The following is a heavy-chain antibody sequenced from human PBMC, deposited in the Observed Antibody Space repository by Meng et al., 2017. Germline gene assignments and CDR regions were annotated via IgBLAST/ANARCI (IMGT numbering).Heavy chain of an antibody. Sequence: GESLKISCAASGFTFSSYEMNWVRQAPGTGLEWVSYISSSGSTIYYADSVKGRFTISRDNAKNSLYLQMNSLRAEDTAVYYCARTQAYCGGDCYSFLDYWGQGTLVTVSS. J-gene: IGHJ4*02. CDR2: ISSSGSTI. V-gene: IGHV3-48*03. D-gene: IGHD2-21*02. CDR1: GFTFSSYE. CDR3: ARTQAYCGGDCYSFLDY.